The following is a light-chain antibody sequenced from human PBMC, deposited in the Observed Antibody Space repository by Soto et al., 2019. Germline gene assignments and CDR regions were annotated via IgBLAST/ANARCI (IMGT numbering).Light chain of an antibody. V-gene: IGKV1-5*01. Sequence: DIQLTQSPSTLSASVGDRVTITCRASQSLSTWLAWYQQKPGKAPNLLIYDASSLQSGFPSSFSGSGSGTEFTLTISNLQPADLATYYCHQYNSYSRYTFGQGTKLEIK. CDR1: QSLSTW. CDR3: HQYNSYSRYT. J-gene: IGKJ2*01. CDR2: DAS.